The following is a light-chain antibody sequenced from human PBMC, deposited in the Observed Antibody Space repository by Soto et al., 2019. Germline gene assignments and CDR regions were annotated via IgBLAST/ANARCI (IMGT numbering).Light chain of an antibody. CDR2: AAS. J-gene: IGKJ1*01. CDR3: QQSYSTPPQT. V-gene: IGKV1-39*01. CDR1: QSISSY. Sequence: DIQMTQSPSSLSASVGDRVTITCRASQSISSYLNWYQQKPGKAPKLLIYAASSLQSGVPSRFSGSGSGTDFTLTISSLQPEDFATYYCQQSYSTPPQTFGPGTKVEIK.